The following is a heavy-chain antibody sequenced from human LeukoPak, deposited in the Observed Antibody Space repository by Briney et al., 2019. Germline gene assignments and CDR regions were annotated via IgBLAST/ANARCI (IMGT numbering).Heavy chain of an antibody. D-gene: IGHD4-17*01. CDR3: ARDDYDQNYYYYMDV. CDR1: GGTFSSYA. Sequence: VASVKVSCKASGGTFSSYAISWVRQAPGQGLEWMGGIIPIFGTANYAQKFQGRVTITADESTSTAYMELSSLRSEDTAVYYCARDDYDQNYYYYMDVWGKGTTVTVSS. J-gene: IGHJ6*03. V-gene: IGHV1-69*13. CDR2: IIPIFGTA.